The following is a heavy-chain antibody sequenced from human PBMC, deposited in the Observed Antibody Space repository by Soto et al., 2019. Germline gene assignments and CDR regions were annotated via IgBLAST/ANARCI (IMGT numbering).Heavy chain of an antibody. CDR1: GYTFTSYY. Sequence: ASVKVSCKASGYTFTSYYMHWVRQAPGQGLEWMGIINPSGGSTSYAQKFQGRVTMTRDTSTSTVYMELSSVTAADTAVYYCARGSYDFWSDYWGQGTLVTVSS. CDR2: INPSGGST. V-gene: IGHV1-46*01. D-gene: IGHD3-3*01. CDR3: ARGSYDFWSDY. J-gene: IGHJ4*02.